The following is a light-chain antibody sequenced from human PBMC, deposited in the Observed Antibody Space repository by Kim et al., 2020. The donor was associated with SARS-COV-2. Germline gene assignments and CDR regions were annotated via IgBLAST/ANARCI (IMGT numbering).Light chain of an antibody. CDR2: AAS. J-gene: IGKJ4*01. CDR3: LQDYNFPLT. CDR1: QGIRND. Sequence: ASVGDSFTITCRASQGIRNDLGWYQQKPGKAPKLLIYAASTLQSGVPSRFSGSGSGTDFTLTISSLQPEDFATYYCLQDYNFPLTFGGGTKVDIK. V-gene: IGKV1-6*01.